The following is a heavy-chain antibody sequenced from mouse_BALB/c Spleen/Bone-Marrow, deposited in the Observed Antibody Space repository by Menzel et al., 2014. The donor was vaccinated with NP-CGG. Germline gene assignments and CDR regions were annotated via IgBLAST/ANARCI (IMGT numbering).Heavy chain of an antibody. J-gene: IGHJ4*01. CDR3: ARLAVWGAMDY. D-gene: IGHD2-10*02. Sequence: AQLTESGGGLVQPGGSLNLSCAASGLDFSRYWMSWARQAPGKGQEWIGEINPGSSTINYTPSLKDKFINSRDNAKNSLYLQMSKVRSEDTALYYCARLAVWGAMDYWGQGTSVTVSS. CDR1: GLDFSRYW. CDR2: INPGSSTI. V-gene: IGHV4-2*02.